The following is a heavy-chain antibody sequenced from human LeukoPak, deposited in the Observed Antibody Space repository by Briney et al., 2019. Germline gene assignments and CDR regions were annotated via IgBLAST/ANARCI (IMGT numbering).Heavy chain of an antibody. J-gene: IGHJ6*03. V-gene: IGHV3-21*01. CDR3: ARDRCGGDCPYYYYMDV. Sequence: GGSLRLPCAASGFTFSSYSMNWVRQAPGKGLEWVSSISSSSSYIYYADSVKGRFTISRDNAKNSLYLQMNSLRAEDTAVYYCARDRCGGDCPYYYYMDVWGKGTTVTVSS. CDR1: GFTFSSYS. CDR2: ISSSSSYI. D-gene: IGHD2-21*02.